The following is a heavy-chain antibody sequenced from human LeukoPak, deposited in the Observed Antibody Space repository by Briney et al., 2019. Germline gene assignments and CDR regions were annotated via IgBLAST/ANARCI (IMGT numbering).Heavy chain of an antibody. Sequence: SVKVSCKASGFTFTSSVVQWVRQARGQRLEWIGWIVVGSGNTNYAQKFQERVTITRDMSTSTAYMELSSLRFEDTAVYYCAADRAGSYSRFVYWGQGTPVTVSS. CDR3: AADRAGSYSRFVY. V-gene: IGHV1-58*01. CDR1: GFTFTSSV. CDR2: IVVGSGNT. D-gene: IGHD3-10*01. J-gene: IGHJ4*02.